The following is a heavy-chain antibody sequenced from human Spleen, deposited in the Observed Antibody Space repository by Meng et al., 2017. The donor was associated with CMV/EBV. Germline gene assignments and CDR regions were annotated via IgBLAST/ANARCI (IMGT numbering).Heavy chain of an antibody. CDR1: GFTFSSYA. CDR2: ISYDGSNK. V-gene: IGHV3-30-3*01. J-gene: IGHJ4*02. D-gene: IGHD1-26*01. Sequence: QVQLVESGGGVVQPGRSVRLSCAASGFTFSSYAMHWVRQAPGKGLEWVAVISYDGSNKYYADSVKGRFTISRDNSKNTLYLQMNSLRAEDTAVYYCASGLGDPENFDYWGQGTLVTVSS. CDR3: ASGLGDPENFDY.